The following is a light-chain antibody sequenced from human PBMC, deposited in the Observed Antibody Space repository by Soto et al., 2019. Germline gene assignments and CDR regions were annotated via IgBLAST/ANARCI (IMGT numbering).Light chain of an antibody. Sequence: QSALTQPASVSGSPGQSITISCTGTSSDVGGYNYVSWSQQHPGKAPKLLISEVSNRPSGVSNRFSGSKSGNTASLTISGPQADDEADYYCSSYTASSTLLFGTGTKLTVL. CDR3: SSYTASSTLL. V-gene: IGLV2-14*03. CDR1: SSDVGGYNY. J-gene: IGLJ1*01. CDR2: EVS.